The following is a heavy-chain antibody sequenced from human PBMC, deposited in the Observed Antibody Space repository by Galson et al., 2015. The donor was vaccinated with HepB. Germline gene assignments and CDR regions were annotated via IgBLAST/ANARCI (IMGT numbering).Heavy chain of an antibody. J-gene: IGHJ4*02. D-gene: IGHD6-13*01. CDR1: GFTFSRYA. CDR3: ARSPAAAAFFDF. V-gene: IGHV3-33*01. CDR2: R. Sequence: SLRLPCAASGFTFSRYAMHWVRQAPGTGLECEALRDSVKGRFTISRDYSKSTLYLQMNSLRDEDTAIYYCARSPAAAAFFDFCGQGTLLTVSS.